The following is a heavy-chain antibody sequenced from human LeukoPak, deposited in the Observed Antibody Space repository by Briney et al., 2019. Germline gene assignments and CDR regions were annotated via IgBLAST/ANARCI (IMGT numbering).Heavy chain of an antibody. J-gene: IGHJ5*02. CDR2: ISGSGGST. D-gene: IGHD3-10*01. V-gene: IGHV3-23*01. Sequence: GGSLRLSCAASGFTFSSYAMSWVRQAPGKGLEWVSAISGSGGSTYYADSVKGRFTIFRDNSKNTLYLQMNSLRAEDTAVYYCAKDKKRFGELNWFDPWGQGTLVTVSS. CDR3: AKDKKRFGELNWFDP. CDR1: GFTFSSYA.